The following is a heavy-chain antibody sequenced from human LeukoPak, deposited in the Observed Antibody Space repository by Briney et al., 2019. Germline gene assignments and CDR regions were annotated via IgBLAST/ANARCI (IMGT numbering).Heavy chain of an antibody. D-gene: IGHD3-22*01. CDR1: GFTFSDYG. V-gene: IGHV3-30*03. CDR3: ARESYYYDSSGYQRSLPGDY. J-gene: IGHJ4*02. CDR2: ISYDGSNK. Sequence: PGRSLRLSCAASGFTFSDYGMHWVRQAPGKGLEWVAVISYDGSNKYYADSVKGRFTISGDNSKNTLYLQMNSLRAEDTAVYYCARESYYYDSSGYQRSLPGDYWGQGTLVTVSS.